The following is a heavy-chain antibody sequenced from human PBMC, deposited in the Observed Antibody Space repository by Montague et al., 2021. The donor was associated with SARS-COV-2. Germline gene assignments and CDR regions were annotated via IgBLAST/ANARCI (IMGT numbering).Heavy chain of an antibody. V-gene: IGHV1-2*02. J-gene: IGHJ6*02. Sequence: SVKVSCKASGYTFSGHYIHWLRQAPGQGLEWMGWINPNAVGATHXLDSLQGRVTITRDMSINTAYLELSRLTSDDTAVYYCARVNGSGRRMDVWGQGTTVSVSS. CDR3: ARVNGSGRRMDV. CDR2: INPNAVGAT. D-gene: IGHD2-8*01. CDR1: GYTFSGHY.